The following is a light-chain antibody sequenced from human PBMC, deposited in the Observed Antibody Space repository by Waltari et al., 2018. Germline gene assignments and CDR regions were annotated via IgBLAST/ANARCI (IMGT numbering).Light chain of an antibody. CDR2: DVN. V-gene: IGLV2-8*01. Sequence: QSALTQSPSASGSLGQSVSISCTGTSSDVGGYDFVSWYQQHPGKAPKLMIYDVNKRPSGVPDRFSGSKSGNAASLTVSGLQADDEADYYCSSYAGSNNYVFGSGTKVTVL. J-gene: IGLJ1*01. CDR3: SSYAGSNNYV. CDR1: SSDVGGYDF.